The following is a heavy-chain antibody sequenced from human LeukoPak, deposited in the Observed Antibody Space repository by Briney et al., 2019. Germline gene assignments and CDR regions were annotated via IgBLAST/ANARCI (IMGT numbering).Heavy chain of an antibody. V-gene: IGHV3-15*07. Sequence: GGSPRLSCAASGFTFSDAWMNWVRQAPGKGLEWVGRIKTKSDGETTDYAAPVKGRFTISRDDSKNTLYVQMNSLKIEDTAVYYCTTDPWHGMDVWGRGTTVTVSS. CDR3: TTDPWHGMDV. CDR1: GFTFSDAW. CDR2: IKTKSDGETT. D-gene: IGHD5-24*01. J-gene: IGHJ6*02.